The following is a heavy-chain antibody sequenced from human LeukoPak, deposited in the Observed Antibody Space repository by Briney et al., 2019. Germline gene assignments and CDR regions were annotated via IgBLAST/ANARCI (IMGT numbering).Heavy chain of an antibody. J-gene: IGHJ6*02. CDR2: IYSGGST. CDR1: GFTVSSNY. V-gene: IGHV3-53*04. CDR3: ARGFVTMVRGGMSV. D-gene: IGHD3-10*01. Sequence: GGSLRLSCAASGFTVSSNYMSWVRQAPGKGLEWVSVIYSGGSTYYADSVKGRFTISRHNSKNTLYLQMNSLRAEDTAVYYCARGFVTMVRGGMSVWGQGTTVTVSS.